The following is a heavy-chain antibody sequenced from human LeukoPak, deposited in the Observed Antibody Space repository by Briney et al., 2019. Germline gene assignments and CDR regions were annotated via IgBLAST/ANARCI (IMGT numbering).Heavy chain of an antibody. Sequence: SETLSLTCTVSGNSISSGDNYWSWIRQPAGKGLEWIGSIYYSGSTFYNPSLKSRVTISVDTSKNQFSLKLSSVTAADTAVYYCASRSSSWSFDYWGQGTLVTVSS. CDR2: IYYSGST. CDR1: GNSISSGDNY. D-gene: IGHD6-13*01. CDR3: ASRSSSWSFDY. V-gene: IGHV4-39*01. J-gene: IGHJ4*02.